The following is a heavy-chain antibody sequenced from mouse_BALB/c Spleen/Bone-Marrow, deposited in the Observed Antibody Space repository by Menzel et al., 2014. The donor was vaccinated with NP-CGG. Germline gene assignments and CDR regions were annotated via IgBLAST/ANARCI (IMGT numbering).Heavy chain of an antibody. J-gene: IGHJ3*01. CDR3: ARDDYAC. CDR1: GYTFTSYW. CDR2: IYPSTGYT. Sequence: VQLPESGAELAKPGASVKMSCKASGYTFTSYWMHWVKQRPGQGLEWIGYIYPSTGYTEYNQKFKDKVTLTADKSSSTAYMQLSSLTSEDSAVYYCARDDYACWAQGTLVTVSA. D-gene: IGHD2-4*01. V-gene: IGHV1-7*01.